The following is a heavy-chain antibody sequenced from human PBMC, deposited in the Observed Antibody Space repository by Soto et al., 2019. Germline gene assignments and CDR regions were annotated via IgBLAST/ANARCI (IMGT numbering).Heavy chain of an antibody. CDR1: GYTFTSYG. Sequence: GASLKVSCKASGYTFTSYGISWVRQAPGQGLEWMGWISAYNGNTNYAQKLQGRVTMTTDTSTSTAYMELRSLRSDDTAVYYCARVLRYFDWHGDWFDPWGQGTLVTVSS. D-gene: IGHD3-9*01. CDR3: ARVLRYFDWHGDWFDP. CDR2: ISAYNGNT. V-gene: IGHV1-18*01. J-gene: IGHJ5*02.